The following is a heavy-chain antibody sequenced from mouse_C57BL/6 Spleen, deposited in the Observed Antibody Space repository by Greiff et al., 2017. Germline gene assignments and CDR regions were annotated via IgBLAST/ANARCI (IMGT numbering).Heavy chain of an antibody. J-gene: IGHJ1*03. CDR2: IYPRSGNT. CDR3: ASNWDWYFDV. CDR1: GYTFTSYG. Sequence: QVQLQQSGAELARPGASVKLSCKASGYTFTSYGISWVKQRTGQGLEWIGEIYPRSGNTYYNEKFKGKATLTAAKSSSTAYMELRVLTSEDSAVYFCASNWDWYFDVWGTGTTGTVSS. D-gene: IGHD4-1*01. V-gene: IGHV1-81*01.